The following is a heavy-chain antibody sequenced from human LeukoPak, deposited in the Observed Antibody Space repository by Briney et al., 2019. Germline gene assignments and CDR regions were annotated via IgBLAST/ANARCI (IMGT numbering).Heavy chain of an antibody. V-gene: IGHV3-21*01. J-gene: IGHJ4*02. Sequence: PGGSLRLSCAASGFTFSRYGMHWVRQAPGMGLEWVSSISSSSYIFYADSVKGRFTISRDDAKNSLYLQMNSLRAEDTAVYYCAREGFDSSSWYGGVYWGQGTLVTVS. CDR3: AREGFDSSSWYGGVY. CDR1: GFTFSRYG. D-gene: IGHD6-13*01. CDR2: ISSSSYI.